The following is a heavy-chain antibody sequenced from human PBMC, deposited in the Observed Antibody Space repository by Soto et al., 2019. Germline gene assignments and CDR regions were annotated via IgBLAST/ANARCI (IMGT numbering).Heavy chain of an antibody. CDR2: VRDSGTST. CDR1: GFTFSTYA. Sequence: GGSLRLSCAASGFTFSTYAKSWVRQAPGKGLEWVSAVRDSGTSTYYADSVKGRFAISRDNSKNTLYLQMNGLRAEDTAVYYCAKGFPLWSNYNWFGPWGQGALVTVSS. CDR3: AKGFPLWSNYNWFGP. D-gene: IGHD2-8*02. V-gene: IGHV3-23*01. J-gene: IGHJ5*02.